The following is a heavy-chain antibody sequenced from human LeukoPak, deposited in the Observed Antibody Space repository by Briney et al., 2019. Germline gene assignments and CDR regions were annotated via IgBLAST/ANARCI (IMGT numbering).Heavy chain of an antibody. V-gene: IGHV3-7*01. CDR3: ARWTDWYFDL. J-gene: IGHJ2*01. D-gene: IGHD2-21*02. CDR1: GISFSNYW. Sequence: GGSLRLSCAASGISFSNYWMTWIRQAPERGLQWVANIKEDGSDKNYADSVKGRFTISRDNAKNLLYLQMNSLRAEDTAVYYCARWTDWYFDLWGRGTLVTVSS. CDR2: IKEDGSDK.